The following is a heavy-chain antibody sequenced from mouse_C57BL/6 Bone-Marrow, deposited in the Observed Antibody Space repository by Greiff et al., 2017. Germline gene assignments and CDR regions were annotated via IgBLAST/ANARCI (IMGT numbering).Heavy chain of an antibody. J-gene: IGHJ2*01. Sequence: VQLQQSGAVLVKPGASVKMSCKASGYTFTDYYMNWVKQRPGQSLEWIGVINPYNGGTSYNEKFKGKATLTVDTSSNTAYMQLSSLTSEDSAVFYCARSSHQGHCFDYWGQGTTLTVSS. CDR1: GYTFTDYY. D-gene: IGHD3-2*02. CDR2: INPYNGGT. CDR3: ARSSHQGHCFDY. V-gene: IGHV1-19*01.